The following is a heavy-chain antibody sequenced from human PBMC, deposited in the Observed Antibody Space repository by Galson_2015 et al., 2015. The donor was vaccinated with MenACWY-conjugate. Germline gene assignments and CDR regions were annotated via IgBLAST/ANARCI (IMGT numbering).Heavy chain of an antibody. D-gene: IGHD1-26*01. CDR3: AREGRHVGSYSDLDY. CDR2: TT. Sequence: TTHYSDSVKGRFTSSRDNSKNTLYLQMNSLRVEDTAVYYCAREGRHVGSYSDLDYWGQGTLVTVSS. J-gene: IGHJ4*02. V-gene: IGHV3-53*01.